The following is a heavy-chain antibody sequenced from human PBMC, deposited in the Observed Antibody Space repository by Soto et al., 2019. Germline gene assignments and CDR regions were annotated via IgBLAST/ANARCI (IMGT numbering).Heavy chain of an antibody. CDR3: ARDSGSYRGPFDY. V-gene: IGHV3-48*01. Sequence: PGGSLRLSCAASGFTFSSYSMNWVRQAPGKGLEWVSYISSSSSTIYYADSVKGRFTISRDNAKNSLYLQMNSLRAEDTAVYYCARDSGSYRGPFDYWGQGTLVTVSS. D-gene: IGHD1-26*01. CDR2: ISSSSSTI. J-gene: IGHJ4*02. CDR1: GFTFSSYS.